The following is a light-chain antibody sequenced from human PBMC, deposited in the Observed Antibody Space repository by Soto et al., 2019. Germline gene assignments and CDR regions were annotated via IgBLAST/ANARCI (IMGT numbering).Light chain of an antibody. CDR1: QSIRSTY. J-gene: IGKJ4*01. CDR3: QQCSSSALT. V-gene: IGKV3-20*01. Sequence: EIVLTQSPGTLSLSPGERATLSCRASQSIRSTYLAWYQQKPGQAPRLLINGASSRATGVPDRFSGSGSGTDFMLTISRLEPEDFAVYYCQQCSSSALTFGGGTKVEIK. CDR2: GAS.